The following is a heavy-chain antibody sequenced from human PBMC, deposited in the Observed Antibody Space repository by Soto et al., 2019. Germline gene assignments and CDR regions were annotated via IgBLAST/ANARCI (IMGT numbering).Heavy chain of an antibody. J-gene: IGHJ5*02. CDR1: GYTFTSYA. V-gene: IGHV1-3*01. CDR3: AREWGNDFWSGPNWSDP. D-gene: IGHD3-3*01. Sequence: QVPLVQSGAEVKKPGASVKVSCKASGYTFTSYAMHWVRQAPGQRLEWMGWINAGNGNTKYSQKFQGRVTITRDTSASTAYLELSSLRSEDTAVYYCAREWGNDFWSGPNWSDPWGQGTLVTVSS. CDR2: INAGNGNT.